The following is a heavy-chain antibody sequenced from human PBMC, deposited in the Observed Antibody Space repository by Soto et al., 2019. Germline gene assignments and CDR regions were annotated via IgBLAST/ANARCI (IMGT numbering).Heavy chain of an antibody. D-gene: IGHD6-19*01. J-gene: IGHJ4*02. CDR1: AYTFTGYS. V-gene: IGHV1-2*04. Sequence: ASVKASCKASAYTFTGYSIHWVRQAPGQGHEWLGWINPSSGGTNYAQKFQGWVTMTRDTSISTAYMELSRLRSDDTAVYYCARGRIAVAGTWIDYWGQGTLVTVSS. CDR3: ARGRIAVAGTWIDY. CDR2: INPSSGGT.